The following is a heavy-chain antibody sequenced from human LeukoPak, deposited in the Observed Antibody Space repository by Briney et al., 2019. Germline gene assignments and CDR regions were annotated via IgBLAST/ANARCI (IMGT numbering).Heavy chain of an antibody. V-gene: IGHV3-7*03. CDR3: ATYSTGRYKGLEY. J-gene: IGHJ4*02. Sequence: GGSLRLSCAASGFTFSSYWMSWVRQAPGKGPEWVANINKDGSEKYYVDSLKGRFTISRDNAENSLYLQTNSLRAEDTAVYYCATYSTGRYKGLEYWGQGTLVTVSS. CDR2: INKDGSEK. D-gene: IGHD6-19*01. CDR1: GFTFSSYW.